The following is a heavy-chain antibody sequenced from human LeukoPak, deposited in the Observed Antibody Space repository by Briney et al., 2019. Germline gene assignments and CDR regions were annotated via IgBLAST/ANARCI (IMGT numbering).Heavy chain of an antibody. CDR3: ARDVFWHGSGSYYYYYYGMDV. CDR2: IIGIGGST. Sequence: GGSLRLSCAASGFTFNSYARSWVRQAPGKGRDWVSAIIGIGGSTYYADSWRGRFTISRDNSKNTLYLKMNSLRAEDTAVYYCARDVFWHGSGSYYYYYYGMDVWGQGTTVTVSS. D-gene: IGHD3-10*01. CDR1: GFTFNSYA. J-gene: IGHJ6*02. V-gene: IGHV3-23*01.